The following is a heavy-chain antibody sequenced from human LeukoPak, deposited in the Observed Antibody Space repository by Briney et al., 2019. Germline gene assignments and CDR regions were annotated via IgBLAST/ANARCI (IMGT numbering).Heavy chain of an antibody. D-gene: IGHD2-21*02. CDR3: VNDYCGADCHL. CDR1: GFTFSSYA. V-gene: IGHV3-64D*06. J-gene: IGHJ4*02. Sequence: GGSLRLSCSTSGFTFSSYAMNWVRQAPGKGLEYVPGIINNGGSTYYADSVKGRFTVSRDNSKNTLFLQMSSLRSEDTAVYYCVNDYCGADCHLWGQGTLVTVST. CDR2: IINNGGST.